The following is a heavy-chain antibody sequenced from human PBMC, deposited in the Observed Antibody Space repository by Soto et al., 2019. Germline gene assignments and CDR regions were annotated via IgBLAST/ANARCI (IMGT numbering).Heavy chain of an antibody. CDR3: ATSGGGWYLY. CDR1: GYTFTSYD. J-gene: IGHJ4*02. D-gene: IGHD6-19*01. CDR2: LNPNSGNT. Sequence: QVQLVQSGAEVKKPGASVKVSFKASGYTFTSYDINWVRQATGQGLEWMGWLNPNSGNTGFAQKFQGRVTLTRNTSVNTAYIELSSLRSDDTAIYYCATSGGGWYLYWGQGTLVTVSS. V-gene: IGHV1-8*01.